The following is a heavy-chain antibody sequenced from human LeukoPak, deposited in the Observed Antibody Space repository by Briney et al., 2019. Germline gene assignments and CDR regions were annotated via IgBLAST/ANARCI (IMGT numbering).Heavy chain of an antibody. CDR2: ISSSSSYI. V-gene: IGHV3-21*01. Sequence: GGSLRLSCAASGFTFSSYSMNWVRQAPGKGLEWVSSISSSSSYIYYADSVKGRFTISRDNSKNTLYLQMNSLRAEDTAVYYCAKDQVTYYYDSSGYYYAYYFDYWGQGTLVTVSS. D-gene: IGHD3-22*01. J-gene: IGHJ4*02. CDR3: AKDQVTYYYDSSGYYYAYYFDY. CDR1: GFTFSSYS.